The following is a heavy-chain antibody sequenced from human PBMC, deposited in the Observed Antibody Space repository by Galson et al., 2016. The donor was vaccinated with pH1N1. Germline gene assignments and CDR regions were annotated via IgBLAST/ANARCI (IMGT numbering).Heavy chain of an antibody. D-gene: IGHD3-22*01. V-gene: IGHV1-69*13. CDR1: GGTFNSNG. CDR3: AREDYYDVGLSDWYFDL. J-gene: IGHJ2*01. Sequence: SVKVSCKASGGTFNSNGISWLRQAPGQGLEWMGRIIPILGSTNYAQKFQSKITITADESTSTAYMELNSLRSEDTALYYCAREDYYDVGLSDWYFDLWGRGTLVTVSS. CDR2: IIPILGST.